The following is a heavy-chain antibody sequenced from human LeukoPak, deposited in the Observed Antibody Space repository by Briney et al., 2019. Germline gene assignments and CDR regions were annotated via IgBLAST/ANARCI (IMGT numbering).Heavy chain of an antibody. Sequence: GGSLRLSCAASEFTFSNYWMSWVRQAPGKGLEWVANIKQDGSEKYYVDSVKGRFTISRDNAKNSLYLQMNSLRAEDTAVYYCAMNFDWLPSRVDYWGQGTLVTVSS. CDR1: EFTFSNYW. CDR3: AMNFDWLPSRVDY. D-gene: IGHD3-9*01. V-gene: IGHV3-7*01. J-gene: IGHJ4*02. CDR2: IKQDGSEK.